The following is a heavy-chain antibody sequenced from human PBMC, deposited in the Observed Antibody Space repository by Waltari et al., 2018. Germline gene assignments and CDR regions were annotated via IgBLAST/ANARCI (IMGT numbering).Heavy chain of an antibody. CDR2: IWYDGSNK. D-gene: IGHD1-1*01. CDR3: AREGNTNAFDY. J-gene: IGHJ4*02. Sequence: QVQLVESGGGVVQPGRSLRLSCAASGFTFSSYGLHWVRQAPGKGLEWVAVIWYDGSNKYDADSVKGRFTISRDNSKNTLYLQMNSLRAEDTAVYYCAREGNTNAFDYWGQGTLVTVSS. CDR1: GFTFSSYG. V-gene: IGHV3-33*01.